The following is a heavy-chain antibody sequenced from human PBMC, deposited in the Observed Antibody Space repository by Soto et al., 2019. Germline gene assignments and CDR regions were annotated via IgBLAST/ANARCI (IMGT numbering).Heavy chain of an antibody. CDR2: IYHSGST. CDR1: GDSISSGAYS. D-gene: IGHD3-10*01. Sequence: PSXTLSLTCAVSGDSISSGAYSWYWIRQPPGKGLGWIGYIYHSGSTYYNPSLKSRVTISVDRSKNQFSLKLSSVTAADTAVYYCARENNVLPGGYFDYWGQGTLVTVSS. J-gene: IGHJ4*02. V-gene: IGHV4-30-2*01. CDR3: ARENNVLPGGYFDY.